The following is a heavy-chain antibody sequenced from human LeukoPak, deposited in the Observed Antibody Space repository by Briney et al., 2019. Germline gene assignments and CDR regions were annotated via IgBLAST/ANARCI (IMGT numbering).Heavy chain of an antibody. J-gene: IGHJ4*02. CDR1: GGSISGYY. CDR3: ARHPPLHTATNIWLDY. V-gene: IGHV4-59*01. Sequence: SETLSLTCTVSGGSISGYYWSWIRQPPGKGLEWIGYIYYSGSTNYNPSLKSRVTISVDTSKNQFSLKLSSVTAADTAVYYCARHPPLHTATNIWLDYWGQGTLVTVSS. D-gene: IGHD4-17*01. CDR2: IYYSGST.